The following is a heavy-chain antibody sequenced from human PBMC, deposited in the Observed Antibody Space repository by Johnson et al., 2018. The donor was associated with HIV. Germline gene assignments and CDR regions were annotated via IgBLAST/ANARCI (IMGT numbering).Heavy chain of an antibody. Sequence: VQLVESGGGVVRPGGSLRLSCTASGFMFDDYGMNWVRQAPGKGLEWVSVIYSGGSTYYADSVKGRFTIPRDNSKNTLYLQMNSLRGEDTALYYCARGFVRISMILVADAFDLWGQGTMVTVSS. J-gene: IGHJ3*01. CDR1: GFMFDDYG. CDR3: ARGFVRISMILVADAFDL. D-gene: IGHD3-22*01. V-gene: IGHV3-20*04. CDR2: IYSGGST.